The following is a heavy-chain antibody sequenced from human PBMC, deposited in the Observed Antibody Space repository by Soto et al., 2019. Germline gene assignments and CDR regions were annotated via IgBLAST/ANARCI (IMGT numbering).Heavy chain of an antibody. CDR2: ISSSSSYI. D-gene: IGHD1-1*01. CDR1: GFTFSSYS. V-gene: IGHV3-21*01. J-gene: IGHJ4*02. Sequence: GGSLRLSCAASGFTFSSYSMNWVRQAPGKGLEWVSSISSSSSYIYYADSVKGRFTISRDNAKNSLYLQMNSLRAEGTAVYYCARDIKDDLVPLDYWGQGTLVTVSS. CDR3: ARDIKDDLVPLDY.